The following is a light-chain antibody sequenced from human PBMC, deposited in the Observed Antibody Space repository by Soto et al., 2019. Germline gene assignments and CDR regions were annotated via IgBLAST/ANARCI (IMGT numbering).Light chain of an antibody. Sequence: EVVMTQSPATLSLSPGERATLSCRASQSVSSSLAWYQQKPGQAPRLLIYGASTRAAGIPDRFSGSGSETEFTLNISSLQAEDFAIYYCQQYNNWWTFGQGTKVEIK. J-gene: IGKJ1*01. V-gene: IGKV3-15*01. CDR1: QSVSSS. CDR2: GAS. CDR3: QQYNNWWT.